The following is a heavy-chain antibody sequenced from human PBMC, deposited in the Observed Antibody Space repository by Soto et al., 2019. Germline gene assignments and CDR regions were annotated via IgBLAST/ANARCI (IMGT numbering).Heavy chain of an antibody. Sequence: PGGSLRLSCAASGFTFINAWMSWVRQAPGKGLEWVGRIKSKTDGGTTDYAAPVKGRFTISRDDSKNTLYLQMNSLKTEDTAVYYCACSYDFWSGRAFYYYYMDVWGKGTTVTVS. D-gene: IGHD3-3*01. J-gene: IGHJ6*03. V-gene: IGHV3-15*01. CDR2: IKSKTDGGTT. CDR1: GFTFINAW. CDR3: ACSYDFWSGRAFYYYYMDV.